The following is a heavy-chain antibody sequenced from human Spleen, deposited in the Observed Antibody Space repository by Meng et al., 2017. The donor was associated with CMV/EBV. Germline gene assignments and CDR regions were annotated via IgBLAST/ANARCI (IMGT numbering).Heavy chain of an antibody. V-gene: IGHV3-30*04. D-gene: IGHD1-1*01. CDR1: GFTFNYYA. J-gene: IGHJ4*02. CDR3: ARSYNFAFDY. Sequence: GGSLRLSCAASGFTFNYYAMHWVRLAPGRGLEWVAVVLYDGSHENYAASVKGRFTISRDNSKNTVYLQMNSLSAEDTAVYYCARSYNFAFDYWGQEILVTVSS. CDR2: VLYDGSHE.